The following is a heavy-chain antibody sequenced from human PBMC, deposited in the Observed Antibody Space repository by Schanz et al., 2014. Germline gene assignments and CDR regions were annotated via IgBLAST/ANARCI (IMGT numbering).Heavy chain of an antibody. Sequence: EVELVESGGGLVKPGGSLRLSCVVSGFTFTNAWMSWVRQAPGKGLEWVSGISGSGGSTYYGDSVKGRFTISRDNSKNTLYLQMNSLTADDTAVYYCARDKGGYYPFDYWGRGTLVTVSS. D-gene: IGHD3-3*01. V-gene: IGHV3-23*04. CDR2: ISGSGGST. CDR1: GFTFTNAW. CDR3: ARDKGGYYPFDY. J-gene: IGHJ4*02.